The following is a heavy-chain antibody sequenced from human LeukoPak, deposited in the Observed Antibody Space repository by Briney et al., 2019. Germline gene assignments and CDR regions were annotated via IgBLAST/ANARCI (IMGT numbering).Heavy chain of an antibody. CDR2: IFYTGST. Sequence: KPSETLSLTCTVSGGSISSNYWSWIRQPPGKGLEWIGYIFYTGSTNYNPSLKSRVTISVDTSKNQFSLRLSSVTAADTAVYYCAREPRSPGGRGRPFDFWGQGTLVTVSS. J-gene: IGHJ4*02. CDR3: AREPRSPGGRGRPFDF. D-gene: IGHD2-15*01. CDR1: GGSISSNY. V-gene: IGHV4-59*01.